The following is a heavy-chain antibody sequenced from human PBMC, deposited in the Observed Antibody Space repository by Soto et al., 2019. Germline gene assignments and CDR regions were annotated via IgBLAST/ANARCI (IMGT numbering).Heavy chain of an antibody. Sequence: QVQLVQSGAEVKKPGSSVKVSCKSSGGTFSSHSINWVRQAPGQGLEWMGGIIPIFGPANFAKKFQGRVTITADESTTTAYMELSSLTSEDTAVYYCATGSFTSTGGRIGYHYNAMDVWGQGTTVIVSS. CDR3: ATGSFTSTGGRIGYHYNAMDV. D-gene: IGHD1-1*01. CDR2: IIPIFGPA. J-gene: IGHJ6*02. CDR1: GGTFSSHS. V-gene: IGHV1-69*01.